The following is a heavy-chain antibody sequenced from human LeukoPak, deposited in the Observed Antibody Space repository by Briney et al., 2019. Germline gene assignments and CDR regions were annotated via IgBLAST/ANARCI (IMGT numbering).Heavy chain of an antibody. CDR2: ISTSGDRT. V-gene: IGHV3-23*01. J-gene: IGHJ4*02. D-gene: IGHD1-26*01. CDR1: GFTFSTYA. Sequence: PGGSLRLSCAASGFTFSTYAMTWVRQAPGKGLEWVSGISTSGDRTYYADSVKGRFTISRDNSKNTLYLQMNSLRAEDTAEYYCARSAVGTSCCTAVDYWGQGTLVTDSS. CDR3: ARSAVGTSCCTAVDY.